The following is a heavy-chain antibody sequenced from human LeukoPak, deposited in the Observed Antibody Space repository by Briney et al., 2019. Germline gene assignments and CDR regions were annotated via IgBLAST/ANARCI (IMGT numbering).Heavy chain of an antibody. V-gene: IGHV1-69*04. Sequence: ASVKVSCKASGYTFTSYAMNWVRQAPGQGLEWMGRIIPILGIANYAQKFQGRVTITADKSTSTAYMELSSLRSEDTAVYYCNWNDGDGSWGQGTLVNVSS. D-gene: IGHD1-1*01. CDR3: NWNDGDGS. J-gene: IGHJ4*02. CDR2: IIPILGIA. CDR1: GYTFTSYA.